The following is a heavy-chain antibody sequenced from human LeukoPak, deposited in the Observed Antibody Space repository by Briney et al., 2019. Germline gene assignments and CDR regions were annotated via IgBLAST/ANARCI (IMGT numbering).Heavy chain of an antibody. CDR3: ARDRCDDSSSCTSFDF. CDR2: IYYSGNT. CDR1: GGSISSSSYY. J-gene: IGHJ4*02. V-gene: IGHV4-39*07. D-gene: IGHD6-13*01. Sequence: SETLSLTCSVSGGSISSSSYYWGWIRQPPGKGLEWIGSIYYSGNTYYNPSLKSRVTISVDTSKNQFSLRLYSVTAADTAVYYCARDRCDDSSSCTSFDFWGQGTLVTVSS.